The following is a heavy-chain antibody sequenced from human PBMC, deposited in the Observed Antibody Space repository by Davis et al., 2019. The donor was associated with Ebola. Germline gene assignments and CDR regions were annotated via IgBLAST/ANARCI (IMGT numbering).Heavy chain of an antibody. V-gene: IGHV3-23*01. CDR2: INGSGGST. J-gene: IGHJ6*04. CDR3: AKSPASSWTHDYYCYGMGV. Sequence: GESLKISCAASGFSFNIFAMTWVPQAPGKGLEWVTAINGSGGSTYYADSVKGRFTISRDNSKNTLYLQMNSLRTEDTAVYFCAKSPASSWTHDYYCYGMGVWGKGTTVTVSS. CDR1: GFSFNIFA. D-gene: IGHD6-13*01.